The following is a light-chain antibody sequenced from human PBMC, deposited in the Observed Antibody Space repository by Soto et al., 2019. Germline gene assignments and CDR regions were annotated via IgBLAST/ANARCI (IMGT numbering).Light chain of an antibody. CDR1: TSNIGSNY. Sequence: QSVLTQPPSASGTPGQGVTISCSGSTSNIGSNYVYWYQQLPGTAPKLLIYRNNQRPSGVPDRFSGSKSGTSASLAISGLRSDDEADYFYATWDDSLNGFYVFGTGTKV. CDR3: ATWDDSLNGFYV. J-gene: IGLJ1*01. CDR2: RNN. V-gene: IGLV1-47*01.